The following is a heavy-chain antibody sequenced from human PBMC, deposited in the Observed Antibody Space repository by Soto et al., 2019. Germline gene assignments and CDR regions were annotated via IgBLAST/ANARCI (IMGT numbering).Heavy chain of an antibody. CDR3: ARARYSSSWSHYYYGMDV. J-gene: IGHJ6*02. Sequence: LRLSCAASGFTFSSHSMNWVRQAPGKGLEWVSSISISSTYIYYADSLKGRFTISRDDAKNSLYLQMNSLRAEDTAVYYCARARYSSSWSHYYYGMDVWGQGTTVTVSS. CDR1: GFTFSSHS. D-gene: IGHD6-13*01. CDR2: ISISSTYI. V-gene: IGHV3-21*01.